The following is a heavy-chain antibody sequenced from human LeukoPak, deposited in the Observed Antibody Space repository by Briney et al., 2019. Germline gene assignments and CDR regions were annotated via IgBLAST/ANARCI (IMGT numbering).Heavy chain of an antibody. CDR1: GGSISSYY. V-gene: IGHV4-59*01. CDR3: ARATGYDGGYFDY. CDR2: IYYSGST. D-gene: IGHD5-12*01. Sequence: PSETLSLTCTVSGGSISSYYWSWIRQPPGKGLEWIGYIYYSGSTNYNPSLKSRVTISVDTPKNQFSLKLSSVTAADTAVYYCARATGYDGGYFDYWGQGTLVTVSS. J-gene: IGHJ4*02.